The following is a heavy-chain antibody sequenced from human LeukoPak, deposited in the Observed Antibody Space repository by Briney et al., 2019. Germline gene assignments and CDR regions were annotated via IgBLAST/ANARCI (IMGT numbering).Heavy chain of an antibody. J-gene: IGHJ4*02. CDR3: ARRCSSTSCLRY. V-gene: IGHV3-11*04. CDR2: ISGSGPTI. CDR1: GFTVSDDH. Sequence: PGGSLRLSCAVSGFTVSDDHMSWIRQAPGKGLEWVSYISGSGPTIHYADSVKGRFTVSRDNAKNSVYLQMKSLRAEDTAVYYCARRCSSTSCLRYWGQGTLVTVSS. D-gene: IGHD2-2*01.